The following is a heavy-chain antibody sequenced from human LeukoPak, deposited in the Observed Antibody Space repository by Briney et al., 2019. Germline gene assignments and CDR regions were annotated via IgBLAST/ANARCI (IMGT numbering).Heavy chain of an antibody. CDR2: IYTSGST. J-gene: IGHJ4*02. CDR3: AREFSY. Sequence: SETLSLTCTVSADSISRGSYYWTWIRQPAGKGLEWIGHIYTSGSTNYNPSLKSRVTISVDTSKNQFSLKLSSVTAADTAVYYCAREFSYWGQGTLSPSPQ. CDR1: ADSISRGSYY. V-gene: IGHV4-61*09.